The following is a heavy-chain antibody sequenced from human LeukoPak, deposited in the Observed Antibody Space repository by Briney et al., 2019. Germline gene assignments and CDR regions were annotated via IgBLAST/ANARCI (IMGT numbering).Heavy chain of an antibody. Sequence: ASVNVSCKVSGYTFTELSMHWVRQAPGKGLEWMGGFDPEDGETIYAQKFQGRVTMTEDTSTDTAYMELSSLRSEDTAVYYCATDLVVVPAASAFDHWGQGTLVTVSS. CDR2: FDPEDGET. V-gene: IGHV1-24*01. J-gene: IGHJ4*02. CDR1: GYTFTELS. D-gene: IGHD2-2*01. CDR3: ATDLVVVPAASAFDH.